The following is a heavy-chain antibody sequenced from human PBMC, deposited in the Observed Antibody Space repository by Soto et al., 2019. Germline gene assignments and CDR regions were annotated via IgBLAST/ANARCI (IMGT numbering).Heavy chain of an antibody. CDR3: ARDYAWYFDL. Sequence: EVQLVESGGGLVQPGGSLRLSCAASGFTVSSNYMSWVRQAPGKGLEWVSVIYSGGNTYYADSVEGRFTISRDNSKNSLYLQKNRLRAEHTAVYYCARDYAWYFDLWGRGILVNFSS. V-gene: IGHV3-66*01. CDR1: GFTVSSNY. CDR2: IYSGGNT. D-gene: IGHD4-17*01. J-gene: IGHJ2*01.